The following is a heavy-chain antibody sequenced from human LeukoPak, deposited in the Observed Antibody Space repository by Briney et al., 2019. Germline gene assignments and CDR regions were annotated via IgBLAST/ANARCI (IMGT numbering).Heavy chain of an antibody. Sequence: GGSLRLSCAASGFTVSSYAKHWVRQPIGKGLEWVSALGIAGDTFYPGSVKGRFTISRENARNSLYLQMNSLRAEDTAMYYCARQMQSHGNFDSWGQGTLVTVSS. V-gene: IGHV3-13*01. CDR1: GFTVSSYA. CDR2: LGIAGDT. J-gene: IGHJ4*02. D-gene: IGHD1-26*01. CDR3: ARQMQSHGNFDS.